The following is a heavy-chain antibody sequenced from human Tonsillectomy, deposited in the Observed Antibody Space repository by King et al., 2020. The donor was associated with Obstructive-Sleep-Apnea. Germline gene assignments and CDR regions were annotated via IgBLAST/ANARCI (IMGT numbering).Heavy chain of an antibody. J-gene: IGHJ4*02. CDR1: GFTFSNAW. Sequence: DVQLVESGGGLVKPGGSLRLSCAASGFTFSNAWMSWVRQAPGKGLEWVGRVKNKTNGGTTDYATPVKGRFTISRDDSKKTLYLQMNSLKIEDTAIYYCSTEDDWGQGTLVTVSS. CDR3: STEDD. CDR2: VKNKTNGGTT. V-gene: IGHV3-15*01.